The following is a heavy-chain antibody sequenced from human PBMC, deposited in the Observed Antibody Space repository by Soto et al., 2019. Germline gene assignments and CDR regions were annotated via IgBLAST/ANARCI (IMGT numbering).Heavy chain of an antibody. V-gene: IGHV4-59*01. CDR1: GGSISSYY. Sequence: SETLSLTCTVSGGSISSYYWSWIRQPPGKGLEWIGYIYYSGSTNYNPSLKSRVTISVDTSKNQFSLKLSSVTAADTAVYYCARVESLESYYYGMDVWGQGTTVTVSS. CDR3: ARVESLESYYYGMDV. J-gene: IGHJ6*02. CDR2: IYYSGST. D-gene: IGHD3-10*01.